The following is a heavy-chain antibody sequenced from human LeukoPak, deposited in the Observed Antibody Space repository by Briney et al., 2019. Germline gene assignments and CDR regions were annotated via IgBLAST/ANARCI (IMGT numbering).Heavy chain of an antibody. D-gene: IGHD2-2*01. Sequence: PGRSLRLSCAASGFTFGIYAMSWVRQAPGKGLEWVSAISGSGGSTYYADSVKGRFTISRDNSKNTLFLQMNSLRAEDTAVYYCAKEESVYCSSTSCYGAFDYWGQGTLVTVSS. CDR2: ISGSGGST. CDR3: AKEESVYCSSTSCYGAFDY. J-gene: IGHJ4*02. CDR1: GFTFGIYA. V-gene: IGHV3-23*01.